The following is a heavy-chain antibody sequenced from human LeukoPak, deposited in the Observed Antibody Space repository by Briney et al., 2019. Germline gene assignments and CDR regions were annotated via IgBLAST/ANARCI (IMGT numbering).Heavy chain of an antibody. CDR2: INPNSGGT. Sequence: ASVKVSCKASGYTFTRYYMHWVRQVPGQGLEWMGWINPNSGGTKYAQKFQGRVTMTRDTSISTAYMELNRLRSDDTAVYYCARVMNREGTNYWGQGTLVTVSS. J-gene: IGHJ4*02. CDR1: GYTFTRYY. CDR3: ARVMNREGTNY. D-gene: IGHD1/OR15-1a*01. V-gene: IGHV1-2*02.